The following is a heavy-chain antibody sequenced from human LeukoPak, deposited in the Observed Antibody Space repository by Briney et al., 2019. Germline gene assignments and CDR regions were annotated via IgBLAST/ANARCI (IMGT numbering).Heavy chain of an antibody. V-gene: IGHV4-61*02. J-gene: IGHJ6*03. Sequence: SETLSLTCTVSGGSISTSNYYWSWIRQPAGKGLEWIGRIYTSGSTNYNPSLKSRVTMSVDTSKNQFSLKLSSVTAADTAVYYCAREPLWFGEFDTYMDVWGKGTTVTISS. D-gene: IGHD3-10*01. CDR1: GGSISTSNYY. CDR3: AREPLWFGEFDTYMDV. CDR2: IYTSGST.